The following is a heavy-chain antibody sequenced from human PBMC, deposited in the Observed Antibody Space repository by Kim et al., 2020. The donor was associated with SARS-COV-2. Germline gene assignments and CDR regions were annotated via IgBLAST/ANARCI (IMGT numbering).Heavy chain of an antibody. D-gene: IGHD6-13*01. J-gene: IGHJ6*02. V-gene: IGHV1-2*02. Sequence: ASVKVSCKASGYTFTGYYMHWVRQAPGQGLEWMGWINPNSGGTNYAQKFQGRVTMTRDTSISTAYMELSRLRSDDTAVYYCARDEQQLAWGYYGMDVWGQGTTVTVSS. CDR1: GYTFTGYY. CDR3: ARDEQQLAWGYYGMDV. CDR2: INPNSGGT.